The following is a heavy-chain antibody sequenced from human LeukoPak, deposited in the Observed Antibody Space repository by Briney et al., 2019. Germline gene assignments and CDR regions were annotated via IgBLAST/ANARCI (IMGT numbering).Heavy chain of an antibody. CDR2: IYTSGST. D-gene: IGHD6-19*01. V-gene: IGHV4-4*07. J-gene: IGHJ6*03. CDR3: ASEAVAGTFPYYYYMDV. CDR1: GGSISSYY. Sequence: KSSETLSLTRTVSGGSISSYYWSWIRQPAGKGLEWIGRIYTSGSTNYNPSLKSRVTMSVDTSKNQFSLKLSSVTAADTAVYYCASEAVAGTFPYYYYMDVWGKGTTVTVSS.